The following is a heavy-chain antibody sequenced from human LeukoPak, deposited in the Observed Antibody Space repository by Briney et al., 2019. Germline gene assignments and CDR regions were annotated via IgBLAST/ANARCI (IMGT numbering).Heavy chain of an antibody. D-gene: IGHD3-3*01. V-gene: IGHV3-74*01. CDR1: GFTFSGYW. J-gene: IGHJ6*03. CDR3: AAGGGWDPSFGVVTHIDA. Sequence: PGGSLRLSCAASGFTFSGYWMHWVRQGPEKGLELVSRIDNDGHGITYADSVKGRFTTSRDNAKNTLYLQMNSLRVEDTAVYYCAAGGGWDPSFGVVTHIDAWGKGTTVAVS. CDR2: IDNDGHGI.